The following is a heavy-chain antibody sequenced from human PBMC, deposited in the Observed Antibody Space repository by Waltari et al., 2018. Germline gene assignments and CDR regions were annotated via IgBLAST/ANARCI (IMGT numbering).Heavy chain of an antibody. CDR1: GYTFTGYY. CDR2: INPNSGGT. D-gene: IGHD2-2*01. J-gene: IGHJ4*02. Sequence: QVQLVQSGAEVKKPGASVKVSCKASGYTFTGYYLHLVRQAPGQGLEWMGRINPNSGGTNYAQKFQGRVTMTRDTSISTAYMELSRLRSDDTAVYYCARDPIVVVPAAPDYWGQGTLVTVSS. V-gene: IGHV1-2*06. CDR3: ARDPIVVVPAAPDY.